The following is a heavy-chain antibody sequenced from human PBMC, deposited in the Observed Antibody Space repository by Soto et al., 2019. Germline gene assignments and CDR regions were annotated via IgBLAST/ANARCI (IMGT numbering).Heavy chain of an antibody. V-gene: IGHV3-30*18. J-gene: IGHJ6*02. D-gene: IGHD3-9*01. Sequence: GGSLRLSCAASGFTFSSYGMHWVRQAPGKGLEWVAVISYDGSNKYYSDSEKGRFTISRDNSKNTLYLQMNSLRAEETAVYYCAKDLDLSGPPRLGYFDWLENGMDVWGQGTTVTVSS. CDR2: ISYDGSNK. CDR1: GFTFSSYG. CDR3: AKDLDLSGPPRLGYFDWLENGMDV.